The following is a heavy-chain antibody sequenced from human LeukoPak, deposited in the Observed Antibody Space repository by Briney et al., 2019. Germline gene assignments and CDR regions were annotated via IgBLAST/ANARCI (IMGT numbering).Heavy chain of an antibody. Sequence: PGGSLRLSCAASGFTFSSYSMNWVRQAPGKGLEWVSSISSSSTNIYYADSVKGRFTISRDNAKNSLYLQMNSLRAEDTAVYYCARENIAARPHHFDYWGQGTLVSVSS. CDR2: ISSSSTNI. D-gene: IGHD6-6*01. CDR1: GFTFSSYS. CDR3: ARENIAARPHHFDY. V-gene: IGHV3-21*01. J-gene: IGHJ4*02.